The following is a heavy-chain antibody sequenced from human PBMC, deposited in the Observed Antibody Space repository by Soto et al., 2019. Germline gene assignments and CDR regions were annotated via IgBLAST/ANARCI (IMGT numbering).Heavy chain of an antibody. CDR2: ISGSGGST. D-gene: IGHD3-22*01. J-gene: IGHJ1*01. CDR3: AKSYYDSSLRNLHH. V-gene: IGHV3-23*01. CDR1: GFTFSSYA. Sequence: EVQLLESGGGLVQPGGSLRLSCAASGFTFSSYAMSWVRQAPGKGLEWVSAISGSGGSTYYADSVKGRFTISRDNSKNTLYLQINSLRAEDTAIYYCAKSYYDSSLRNLHHWGQGTLVTVSS.